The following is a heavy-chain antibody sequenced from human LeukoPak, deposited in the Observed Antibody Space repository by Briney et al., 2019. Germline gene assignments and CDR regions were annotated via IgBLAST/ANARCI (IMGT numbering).Heavy chain of an antibody. V-gene: IGHV1-46*01. CDR3: GYGNYWSIDY. D-gene: IGHD4-23*01. J-gene: IGHJ4*02. Sequence: ASVKVSSMASGYTFTIYYMHWVRQAPGQGLEWMGLINTSGGSTSYAQKFQGRVTMTRDTSTSTVYMELSSLRSEDTAVYSCGYGNYWSIDYWGQGTLVTVSS. CDR1: GYTFTIYY. CDR2: INTSGGST.